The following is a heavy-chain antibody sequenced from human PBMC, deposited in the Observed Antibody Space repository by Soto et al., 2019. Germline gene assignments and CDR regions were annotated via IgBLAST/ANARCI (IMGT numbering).Heavy chain of an antibody. V-gene: IGHV3-49*03. D-gene: IGHD3-10*01. J-gene: IGHJ6*02. CDR3: TRGYYGSGSYSHAILYYYYYGMDV. CDR2: IRSKAYGGTT. Sequence: GGSLRLSCTASGFTFGDYAMSWFRQAPGKGLEWVGFIRSKAYGGTTEYAASVEGRFTISRDDSKSIAYLQMNSLKTEDTAVYYCTRGYYGSGSYSHAILYYYYYGMDVWGQGTTVTVS. CDR1: GFTFGDYA.